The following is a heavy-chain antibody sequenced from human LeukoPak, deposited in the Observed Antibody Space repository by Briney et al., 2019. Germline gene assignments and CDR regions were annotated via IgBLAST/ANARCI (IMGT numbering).Heavy chain of an antibody. V-gene: IGHV3-66*01. D-gene: IGHD2-15*01. Sequence: GGSLRLSCAASGFTFSSYSMNWVRQAPGKGLEWVSVIYSGGSTYYADSVKGRFTISRDNSKNTLYLQMNSLRAEDTAVYYCATKMWYCSGGSCPPFDYWGQGTLVTVSS. CDR3: ATKMWYCSGGSCPPFDY. J-gene: IGHJ4*02. CDR1: GFTFSSYS. CDR2: IYSGGST.